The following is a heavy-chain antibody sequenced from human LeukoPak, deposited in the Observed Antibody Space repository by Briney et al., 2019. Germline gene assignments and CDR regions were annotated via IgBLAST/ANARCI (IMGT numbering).Heavy chain of an antibody. CDR3: ARVGAGGSYYRLAFDI. CDR2: ISAYNGNT. J-gene: IGHJ3*02. V-gene: IGHV1-18*01. CDR1: GYTFTSYG. D-gene: IGHD1-26*01. Sequence: ASVKVSCKASGYTFTSYGISWVRQAPGQGLEWMGWISAYNGNTNYAQKLQGRVTMTTDTSTSTAYMELRSLRSDDTAVYYCARVGAGGSYYRLAFDIWGQGTMVTVSS.